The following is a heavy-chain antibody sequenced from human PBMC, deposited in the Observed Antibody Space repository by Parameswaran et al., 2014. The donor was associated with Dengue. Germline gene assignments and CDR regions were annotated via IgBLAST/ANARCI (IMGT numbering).Heavy chain of an antibody. D-gene: IGHD1-26*01. Sequence: WVRQAPGQGLEWMGWISAYNGNTNYAQKLQGRVTMTTDTSTSTAYMELRSLRSDDTAVYYCARDFRAQGGKGYYYGMDVWGQGTTVTVSS. CDR2: ISAYNGNT. CDR3: ARDFRAQGGKGYYYGMDV. V-gene: IGHV1-18*01. J-gene: IGHJ6*02.